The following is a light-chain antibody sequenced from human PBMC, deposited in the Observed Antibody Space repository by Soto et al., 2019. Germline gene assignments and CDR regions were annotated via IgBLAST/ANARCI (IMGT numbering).Light chain of an antibody. J-gene: IGKJ1*01. CDR3: QQSYSTPRR. V-gene: IGKV1-39*01. CDR2: AAS. Sequence: DIQMTQSPSSLSASVGDRVTITCRASQSISNYLNWYQQKPGKAPKLLMYAASSLQSGVPSRFSGSGSGTDFTLTMSSQQPEDFSTYYCQQSYSTPRRFGQGTKVEI. CDR1: QSISNY.